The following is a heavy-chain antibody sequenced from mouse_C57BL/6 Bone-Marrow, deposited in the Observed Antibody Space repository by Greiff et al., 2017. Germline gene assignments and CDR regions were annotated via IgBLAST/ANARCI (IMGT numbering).Heavy chain of an antibody. CDR2: IDPSDSYT. J-gene: IGHJ4*01. CDR1: GYTFTSYW. CDR3: ARWGGYGSSYDYYAMDY. Sequence: QVHVKQPGAELVRPGTSVKLSCKASGYTFTSYWMHWVKQRPGQGLEWIGVIDPSDSYTNYNQKFKGKATLTVDTSSSTAYMQLSSLTSEDSAVYYCARWGGYGSSYDYYAMDYWGQGTSVTVSS. D-gene: IGHD1-1*01. V-gene: IGHV1-59*01.